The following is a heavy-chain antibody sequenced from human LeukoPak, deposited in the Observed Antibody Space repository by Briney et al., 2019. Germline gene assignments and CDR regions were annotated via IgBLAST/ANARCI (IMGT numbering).Heavy chain of an antibody. J-gene: IGHJ4*02. V-gene: IGHV3-30*18. CDR2: VSYDGSNK. CDR1: GFTFSSCG. Sequence: PGGSLRLSCAASGFTFSSCGMHWVRQAPGKGLEWVAVVSYDGSNKYYADSVKGRFTISRDNSKNTLYLQMNSLRAEDTAVYYCAKRRFDYWGQGTLVTVSS. CDR3: AKRRFDY.